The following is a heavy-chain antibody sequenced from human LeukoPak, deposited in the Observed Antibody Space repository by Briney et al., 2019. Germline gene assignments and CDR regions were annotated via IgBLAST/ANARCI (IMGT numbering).Heavy chain of an antibody. V-gene: IGHV4-34*01. CDR1: GGSFSGYY. CDR3: ARGRNYDILTGYYRY. D-gene: IGHD3-9*01. J-gene: IGHJ4*02. Sequence: SETLSLTCAVYGGSFSGYYWSWIRQPPGKGLEWIGEINHSGSTNYNPSLKSRVTISVDTSKNQFSLKLSSVTAADTAVYYCARGRNYDILTGYYRYWGQGTLVTVSS. CDR2: INHSGST.